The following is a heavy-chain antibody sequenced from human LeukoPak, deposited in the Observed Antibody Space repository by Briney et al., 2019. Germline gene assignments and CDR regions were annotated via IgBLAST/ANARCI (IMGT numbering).Heavy chain of an antibody. CDR2: IYTSGST. D-gene: IGHD5-18*01. CDR3: ARDGGYSYGCDY. J-gene: IGHJ4*02. CDR1: GGSISSGSYY. Sequence: SETLSLTCTVSGGSISSGSYYWSWIRQPAGKGLEWIGRIYTSGSTNYNPSLKSRVTISVDTSKNQFSLKLSSVTAADTAVYYCARDGGYSYGCDYWGQGTLVTVSS. V-gene: IGHV4-61*02.